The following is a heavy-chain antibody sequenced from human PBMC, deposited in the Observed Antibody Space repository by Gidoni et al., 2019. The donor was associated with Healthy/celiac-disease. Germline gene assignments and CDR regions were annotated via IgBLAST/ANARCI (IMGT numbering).Heavy chain of an antibody. CDR1: GGSISSSSDY. CDR2: IYYCGST. V-gene: IGHV4-39*01. J-gene: IGHJ4*02. CDR3: ARMDFWSGYRFDY. Sequence: QLQLQESGPGLVKPSETLSLTCTVSGGSISSSSDYWGWIRQPPGKGLEWLGSIYYCGSTYYNPSLKSRVTISVDTSKNQFSLKLSSVTAADTAVYYCARMDFWSGYRFDYWGQGTLVTVSS. D-gene: IGHD3-3*01.